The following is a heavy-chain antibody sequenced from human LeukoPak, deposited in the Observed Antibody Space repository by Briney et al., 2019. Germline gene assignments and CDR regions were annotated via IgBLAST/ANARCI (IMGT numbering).Heavy chain of an antibody. Sequence: GGSLRLFCAASGFTFRTYWMHWVRQVPGKGLVLVSRISSDGSSTIYADSVKGRFTISRDNANNTLYLQMNSLRGEDTAVYYCAREWALPGAYYMDVWGKGTTVAVSS. CDR2: ISSDGSST. D-gene: IGHD1-26*01. CDR3: AREWALPGAYYMDV. J-gene: IGHJ6*03. CDR1: GFTFRTYW. V-gene: IGHV3-74*01.